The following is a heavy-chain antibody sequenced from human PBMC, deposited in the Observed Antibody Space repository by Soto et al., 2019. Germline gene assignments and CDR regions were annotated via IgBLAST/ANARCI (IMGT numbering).Heavy chain of an antibody. CDR3: ARDYYGSGAPDHYGMDV. CDR2: INPNSGGT. CDR1: GYTFTGYY. V-gene: IGHV1-2*04. J-gene: IGHJ6*02. D-gene: IGHD3-10*01. Sequence: ASVKVSCKASGYTFTGYYMHWVRQAPGQGLEWMGWINPNSGGTNYAQKFQGWVTMTRDTSISTAYMELSRLRSDDTAVYYCARDYYGSGAPDHYGMDVWGQGTTVTVSS.